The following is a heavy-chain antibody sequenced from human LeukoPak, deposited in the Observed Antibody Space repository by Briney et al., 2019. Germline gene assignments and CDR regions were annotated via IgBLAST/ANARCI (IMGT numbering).Heavy chain of an antibody. CDR1: GFTFSSYG. CDR2: IWYDGSNK. V-gene: IGHV3-33*01. J-gene: IGHJ6*03. CDR3: AREPGIAAAAARNYYYYYMDV. Sequence: GGSLRLSCAASGFTFSSYGMHWVRQAPGKGLEWVAVIWYDGSNKYYADSVKGRFTISRDNSKNTLYLQMNSLRAEDTAVYYCAREPGIAAAAARNYYYYYMDVWGKGTTVTVSS. D-gene: IGHD6-13*01.